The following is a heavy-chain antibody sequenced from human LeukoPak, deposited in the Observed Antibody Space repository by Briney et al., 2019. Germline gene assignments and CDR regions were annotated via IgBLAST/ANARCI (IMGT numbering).Heavy chain of an antibody. CDR2: ISWNSGSI. CDR3: AKDSRRMEGMDV. Sequence: GGSLRLSCAASGFTFDDYAMHWVRQAPGKGLEWVSGISWNSGSIGYADSVKGRFTISRDNAKNSLYLQMNSLRAEDTALYYCAKDSRRMEGMDVWGQGTTVTVSS. CDR1: GFTFDDYA. D-gene: IGHD2-8*01. J-gene: IGHJ6*02. V-gene: IGHV3-9*01.